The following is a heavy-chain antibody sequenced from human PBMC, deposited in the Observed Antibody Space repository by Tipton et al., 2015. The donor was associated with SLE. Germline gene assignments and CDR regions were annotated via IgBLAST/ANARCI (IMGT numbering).Heavy chain of an antibody. J-gene: IGHJ6*02. D-gene: IGHD4-17*01. CDR1: GFTFSSYA. Sequence: SLRLSCAAPGFTFSSYAMSWVRQAPGKGLEWASAISGSGGSTYYADSVKGRFTISRDNSKNTLYLQMNSLRAEDTAVYYCAKPHPFDYRDPGGLVVWGQGPTVTVSS. CDR3: AKPHPFDYRDPGGLVV. CDR2: ISGSGGST. V-gene: IGHV3-23*01.